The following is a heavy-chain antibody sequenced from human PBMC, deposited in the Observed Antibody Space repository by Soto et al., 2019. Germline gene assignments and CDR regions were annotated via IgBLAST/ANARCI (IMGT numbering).Heavy chain of an antibody. J-gene: IGHJ4*02. Sequence: EVQLVESGGGLVQPGGSLRLSCAASGFTVSSNYMSWVRQAPGKGLEWVSVVYIGGNTYYAESVEDRFTISRDNFQNKLYLQMHSVRAEDAAVYDCAGSVGGGFDYWGQGTLVTVSS. D-gene: IGHD3-16*01. CDR3: AGSVGGGFDY. V-gene: IGHV3-66*01. CDR2: VYIGGNT. CDR1: GFTVSSNY.